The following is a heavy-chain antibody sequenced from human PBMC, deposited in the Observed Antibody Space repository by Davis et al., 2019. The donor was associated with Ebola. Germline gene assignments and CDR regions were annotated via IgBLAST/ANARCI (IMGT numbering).Heavy chain of an antibody. Sequence: ASVKVSCKASGYTFTSYAMHWVRQAPGQRLEWMGWINAGNGNTKYSQKFQGRVTITRDTSASTAYMELSSLRSEDTAVYYCALSLYCSGGSCLYYFDYWGQGTLVTVSS. CDR1: GYTFTSYA. CDR2: INAGNGNT. CDR3: ALSLYCSGGSCLYYFDY. D-gene: IGHD2-15*01. J-gene: IGHJ4*02. V-gene: IGHV1-3*01.